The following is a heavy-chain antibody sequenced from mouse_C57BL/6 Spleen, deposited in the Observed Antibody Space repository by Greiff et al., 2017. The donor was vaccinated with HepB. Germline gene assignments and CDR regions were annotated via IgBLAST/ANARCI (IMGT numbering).Heavy chain of an antibody. J-gene: IGHJ2*01. CDR1: GYAFSSSW. Sequence: VQLQQSGPELVKPGASVKISCKASGYAFSSSWMNWVKQRPGKGLEWIGRIYPGDGDTNYNGKFKGKATLTADISSSTAYMQLSSLTSEDSAVYFCARKGVLVYFDYWGQGTTLTVSS. D-gene: IGHD2-14*01. CDR3: ARKGVLVYFDY. CDR2: IYPGDGDT. V-gene: IGHV1-82*01.